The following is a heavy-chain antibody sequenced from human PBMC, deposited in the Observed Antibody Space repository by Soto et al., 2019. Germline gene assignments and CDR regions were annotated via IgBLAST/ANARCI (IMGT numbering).Heavy chain of an antibody. CDR1: GGTLSSYT. CDR3: ARGIAAEFDY. V-gene: IGHV1-69*02. D-gene: IGHD6-13*01. Sequence: GASVKVSCKASGGTLSSYTISWVRQAPGQGLEWMGRINPILGIANYAQKFQGRVTITADKSTSTAYMELSSLRSEDTAVYYCARGIAAEFDYWGQGTLVTVSS. CDR2: INPILGIA. J-gene: IGHJ4*02.